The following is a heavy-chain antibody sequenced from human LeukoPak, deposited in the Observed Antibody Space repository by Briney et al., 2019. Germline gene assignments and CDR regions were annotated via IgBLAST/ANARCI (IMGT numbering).Heavy chain of an antibody. Sequence: PSETLSLTCTVSGGSINSSNYHWGWLRPSPGKGLEWVGSIYYIGSTYYNPSLNRPLTISVATSKDPFHLKLNLVTGADTAVYYCARWDVGFCWGGSFRSDLFDRWGQGTLVTVS. V-gene: IGHV4-39*02. CDR3: ARWDVGFCWGGSFRSDLFDR. CDR1: GGSINSSNYH. CDR2: IYYIGST. D-gene: IGHD1-26*01. J-gene: IGHJ5*02.